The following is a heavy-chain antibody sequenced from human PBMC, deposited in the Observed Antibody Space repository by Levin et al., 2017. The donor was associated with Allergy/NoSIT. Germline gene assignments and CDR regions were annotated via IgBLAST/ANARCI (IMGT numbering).Heavy chain of an antibody. CDR3: ARHITMVRGVIYYFDY. CDR2: IYPGDSDT. J-gene: IGHJ4*02. V-gene: IGHV5-51*01. D-gene: IGHD3-10*01. CDR1: GYSFTSYW. Sequence: GESLKISCKGSGYSFTSYWIAWVRQMPGKGLEWMGIIYPGDSDTRYSPSFQGQVTISADKSISTAYLQWSSLKASDTAMYYCARHITMVRGVIYYFDYWGQGTLVTVSS.